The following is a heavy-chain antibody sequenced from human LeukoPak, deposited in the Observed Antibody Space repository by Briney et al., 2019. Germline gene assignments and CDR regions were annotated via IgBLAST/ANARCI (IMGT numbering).Heavy chain of an antibody. Sequence: SETLSLTCTVSGGSISSYYWSWTRQPAGKGLEWIGRIYTSGSTNYNPSLKSRVTMSVDTSKNQFSLKLSSVTAADTAVYYCARDGTMVRGVYYYYYGMDVWGQGTTVTVSS. J-gene: IGHJ6*02. CDR2: IYTSGST. D-gene: IGHD3-10*01. V-gene: IGHV4-4*07. CDR1: GGSISSYY. CDR3: ARDGTMVRGVYYYYYGMDV.